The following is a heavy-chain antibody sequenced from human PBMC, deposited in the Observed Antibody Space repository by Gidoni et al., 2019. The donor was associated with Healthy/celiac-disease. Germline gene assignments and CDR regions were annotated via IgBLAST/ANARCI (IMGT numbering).Heavy chain of an antibody. CDR1: GFPFSSYW. Sequence: EVQLVESGVGLVQPGGSLRLSCAASGFPFSSYWMSWVRQAPGKGLEGLANIKQDGSEKYYVDSVKGRFTISRDNAKNSLYLQMNSLRAEDTAVYYCARDQYYYGSGYDPWGQGTLVTVSS. CDR3: ARDQYYYGSGYDP. V-gene: IGHV3-7*03. CDR2: IKQDGSEK. D-gene: IGHD3-10*01. J-gene: IGHJ5*02.